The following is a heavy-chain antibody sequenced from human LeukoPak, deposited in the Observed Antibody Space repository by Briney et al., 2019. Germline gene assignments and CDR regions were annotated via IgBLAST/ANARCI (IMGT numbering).Heavy chain of an antibody. CDR3: ARLPGPSDTSGYLDY. V-gene: IGHV3-21*04. J-gene: IGHJ4*02. CDR1: GFTFSSYS. CDR2: ISSSSSYI. Sequence: PGGSLRLSCAASGFTFSSYSMNWVRQAPGKGLEWVSSISSSSSYIYYADSVKGRFTISRDNAKNSLYLQMNSLRAEDTAVYYCARLPGPSDTSGYLDYWGQGTLVTVSS. D-gene: IGHD3-22*01.